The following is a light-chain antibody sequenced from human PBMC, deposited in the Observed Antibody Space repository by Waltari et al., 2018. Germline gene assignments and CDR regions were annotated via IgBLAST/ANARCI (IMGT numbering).Light chain of an antibody. CDR3: QQYYSTPPH. Sequence: DIVMTQSPDSLAVSLGERATINCKSSQSVLYSSNNKNYLAWYQQKPGQPPKLLIYWASTRESGVPDRCSGSGSGTDFTLTISSLQAEDVAVYYCQQYYSTPPHFGPGTKVDIK. CDR1: QSVLYSSNNKNY. CDR2: WAS. V-gene: IGKV4-1*01. J-gene: IGKJ3*01.